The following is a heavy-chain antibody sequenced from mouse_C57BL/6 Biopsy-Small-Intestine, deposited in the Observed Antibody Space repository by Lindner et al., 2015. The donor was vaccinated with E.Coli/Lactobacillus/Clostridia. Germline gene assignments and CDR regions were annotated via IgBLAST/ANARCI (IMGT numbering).Heavy chain of an antibody. Sequence: SVKVSCKASGYTFSDYPLQWVRQAPGQRLEWMGRIDSGNGKTEYSQKFQGRVIISRDTSANTVYMELSSLTSEDGAVYFCARDTGYCSDHSCYGGILYWGQGTLVTVSS. J-gene: IGHJ4*01. CDR2: IDSGNGKT. CDR1: GYTFSDYP. D-gene: IGHD1-1*01. CDR3: ARDTGYCSDHSCYGGILY. V-gene: IGHV1-84*02.